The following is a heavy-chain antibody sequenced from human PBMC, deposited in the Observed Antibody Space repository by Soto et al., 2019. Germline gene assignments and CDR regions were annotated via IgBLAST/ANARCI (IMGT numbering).Heavy chain of an antibody. CDR1: GDSVSSNSVV. CDR3: ARQKSGDYYYGMDV. CDR2: TYYRSKWYY. V-gene: IGHV6-1*01. J-gene: IGHJ6*02. Sequence: PSQTLSLTCAISGDSVSSNSVVWNWIRQSPSRGLEWLGRTYYRSKWYYEYAESVKSRIAINPDTSKNQFSLQLNSVTPEDTAVYYCARQKSGDYYYGMDVWGQGTTVTVSS. D-gene: IGHD5-12*01.